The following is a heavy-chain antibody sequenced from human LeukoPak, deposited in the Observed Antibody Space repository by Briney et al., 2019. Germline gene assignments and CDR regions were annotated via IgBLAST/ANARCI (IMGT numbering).Heavy chain of an antibody. CDR3: ARDQQLAYFDY. CDR1: GFTFSSYA. D-gene: IGHD6-13*01. V-gene: IGHV3-53*01. CDR2: IYSGGST. J-gene: IGHJ4*02. Sequence: PGGSLRLSCAASGFTFSSYAMSWVRQAPGKGLEWVSVIYSGGSTYYADSVKGRFTISRDNSKNTLYLQMNSLRAEDTAVYYCARDQQLAYFDYWGQGTLVTVSS.